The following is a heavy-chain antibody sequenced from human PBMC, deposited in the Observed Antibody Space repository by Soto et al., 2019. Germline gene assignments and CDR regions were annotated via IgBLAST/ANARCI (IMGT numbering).Heavy chain of an antibody. D-gene: IGHD6-6*01. CDR2: INPNSGGT. CDR1: GNTFTGYY. CDR3: ARVGSSSVVGHFDY. Sequence: QVQLVQSGAEVKRPGASVKVSCKASGNTFTGYYMQWVRQAPGQGLEWMGWINPNSGGTNYAQKFQGRVTMTRDTSISTAYMELSRLRSDDTAVYYCARVGSSSVVGHFDYWGQGTLVTVSS. J-gene: IGHJ4*02. V-gene: IGHV1-2*02.